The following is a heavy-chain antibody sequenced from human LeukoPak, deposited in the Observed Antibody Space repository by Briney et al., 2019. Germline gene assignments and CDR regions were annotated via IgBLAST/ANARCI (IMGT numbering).Heavy chain of an antibody. Sequence: SETLSLTCTVSGGSISSYYWSWIRQPAGKGLEWIGRIYTSGSTNYNPSLKSRVTMSVDTSKNQFSLKLSSVTAADTAVYYCARDRGSGSYDSYYFDYWGQGTLVTVSS. CDR3: ARDRGSGSYDSYYFDY. CDR2: IYTSGST. D-gene: IGHD3-10*01. J-gene: IGHJ4*02. CDR1: GGSISSYY. V-gene: IGHV4-4*07.